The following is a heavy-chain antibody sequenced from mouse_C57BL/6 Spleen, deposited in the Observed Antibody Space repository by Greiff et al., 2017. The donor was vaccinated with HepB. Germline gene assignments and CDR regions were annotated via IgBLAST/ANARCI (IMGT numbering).Heavy chain of an antibody. CDR2: IYPGDGDT. Sequence: VKLMESGAELVKPGASVKISCKASGYAFSSYWMNWVKQRPGKGLEWIGQIYPGDGDTNYNGKFKGKATLTADKSSSTAYMQLSSLTSEDSAVYFCARWYDYDPYYYAMDYWGQGTSVTVSS. CDR1: GYAFSSYW. CDR3: ARWYDYDPYYYAMDY. V-gene: IGHV1-80*01. D-gene: IGHD2-4*01. J-gene: IGHJ4*01.